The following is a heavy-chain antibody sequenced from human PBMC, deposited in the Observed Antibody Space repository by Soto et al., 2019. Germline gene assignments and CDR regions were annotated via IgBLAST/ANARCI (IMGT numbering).Heavy chain of an antibody. J-gene: IGHJ5*02. CDR3: ATALTNWIDP. CDR1: GGTFSSYA. V-gene: IGHV1-69*13. Sequence: SVKISCKASGGTFSSYAISWVRQAPGQGLEWMGGIIPIFGTANYAQKFQGRVTITADESTSTAYMELSSLRSEDTAVYYCATALTNWIDPWGQGTLVTVSS. CDR2: IIPIFGTA.